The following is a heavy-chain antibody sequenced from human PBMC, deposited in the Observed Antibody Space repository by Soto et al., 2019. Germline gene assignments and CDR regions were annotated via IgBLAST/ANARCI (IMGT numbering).Heavy chain of an antibody. V-gene: IGHV4-34*01. CDR3: ARGQEGVVATH. CDR2: IKDGGRT. D-gene: IGHD5-12*01. Sequence: QVQLQQWGAGLLKPSETLSLNCAVNGGSLSGYYWSWIRQPPGKGLEWIGEIKDGGRTNYSPSLKSRATISSDASNNRCSLRLYSVPAADTGVYYCARGQEGVVATHWDQGTLVTVSS. J-gene: IGHJ1*01. CDR1: GGSLSGYY.